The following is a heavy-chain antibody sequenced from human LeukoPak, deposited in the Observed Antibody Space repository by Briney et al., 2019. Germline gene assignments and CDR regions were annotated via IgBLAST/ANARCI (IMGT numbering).Heavy chain of an antibody. Sequence: SQTFSLTCAISGDSVSSNSAASNWIRQSPSRGLEWLGRTYYRSKWYTYYAASVKSRIAINRDTSKNQFSLQLNSVTPEDTAVYYCARSTGPIDYWGQGTLVTVSS. V-gene: IGHV6-1*01. D-gene: IGHD1-1*01. J-gene: IGHJ4*02. CDR2: TYYRSKWYT. CDR1: GDSVSSNSAA. CDR3: ARSTGPIDY.